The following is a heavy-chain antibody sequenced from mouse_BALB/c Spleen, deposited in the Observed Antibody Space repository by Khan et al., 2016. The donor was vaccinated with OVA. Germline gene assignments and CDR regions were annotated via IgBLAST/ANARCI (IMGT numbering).Heavy chain of an antibody. CDR2: VSTGGSYT. J-gene: IGHJ3*01. Sequence: EVQLVESGGDLVKPGGSLKLSCAASGFTFSTYGMSWVRQAPDKRLEWVATVSTGGSYTYYPDSVKGRFTISRDNAKNPLYLHMSGLRSADTAMFYCTRLAYYYDSDGFAYWGQGTLVTVSA. CDR1: GFTFSTYG. D-gene: IGHD1-1*01. V-gene: IGHV5-6*01. CDR3: TRLAYYYDSDGFAY.